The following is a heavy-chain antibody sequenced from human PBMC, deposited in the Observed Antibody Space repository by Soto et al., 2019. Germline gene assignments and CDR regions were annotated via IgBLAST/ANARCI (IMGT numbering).Heavy chain of an antibody. V-gene: IGHV3-30-3*01. Sequence: QVQLVESGGGVVQPGRSLRLSCAASGFTFSSYAMHWVRQAPGKGLEWVAVISYDGSNKYYADSVKGRFTISRDNSKNTLYLQMNSLRAEDTALYYCASLYCSSTSCYGGYYYYYYGMDVWGQGTTVTVSS. CDR2: ISYDGSNK. J-gene: IGHJ6*02. CDR3: ASLYCSSTSCYGGYYYYYYGMDV. CDR1: GFTFSSYA. D-gene: IGHD2-2*01.